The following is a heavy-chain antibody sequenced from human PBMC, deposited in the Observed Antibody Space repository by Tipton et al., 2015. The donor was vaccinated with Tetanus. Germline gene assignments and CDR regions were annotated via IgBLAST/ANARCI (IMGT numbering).Heavy chain of an antibody. CDR3: ARQQPGIYYYVVDH. CDR2: IFHSGST. J-gene: IGHJ4*02. D-gene: IGHD3-22*01. Sequence: TLSLTCTVSGGPITSGNYYWSWIRQHPGKGLEWIGNIFHSGSTYYNLSLKSRVVISVDTSKNQFSLRLNSVTAADTAVYYCARQQPGIYYYVVDHWSQGALVA. V-gene: IGHV4-31*03. CDR1: GGPITSGNYY.